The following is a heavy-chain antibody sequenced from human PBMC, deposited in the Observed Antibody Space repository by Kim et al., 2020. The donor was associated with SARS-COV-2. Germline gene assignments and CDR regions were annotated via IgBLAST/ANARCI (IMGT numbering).Heavy chain of an antibody. CDR2: IIPIFGTA. D-gene: IGHD5-18*01. CDR1: GGTFSSYA. CDR3: ARESNVDTAMVTRGWFDP. Sequence: SVKVSCKASGGTFSSYAISWVRQAPGQGLEWMGGIIPIFGTANYAQKFQGRVTITADESTSTAYMELSSLRSEDTAVYYCARESNVDTAMVTRGWFDPWGQGTLVTVSS. V-gene: IGHV1-69*13. J-gene: IGHJ5*02.